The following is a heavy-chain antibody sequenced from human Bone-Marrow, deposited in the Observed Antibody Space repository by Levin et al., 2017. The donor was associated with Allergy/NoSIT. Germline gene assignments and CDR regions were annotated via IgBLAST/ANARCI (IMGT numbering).Heavy chain of an antibody. Sequence: PGGSLRLSCTASRFTFANYAMSWVRQTPGKGLEWVSGINGRGSSTFYADSVKGRFTISRDNDKNTLFLDLNSLRAEDTALYHCARDWTNRGSFFFDSWGQGTPVTVSS. CDR3: ARDWTNRGSFFFDS. V-gene: IGHV3-23*01. CDR1: RFTFANYA. CDR2: INGRGSST. D-gene: IGHD2-8*01. J-gene: IGHJ4*02.